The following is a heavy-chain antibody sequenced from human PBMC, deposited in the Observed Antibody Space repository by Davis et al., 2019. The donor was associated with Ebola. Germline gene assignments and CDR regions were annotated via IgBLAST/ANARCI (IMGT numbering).Heavy chain of an antibody. CDR3: AREGVYCSSTSCPYWYFDL. V-gene: IGHV4-30-2*01. D-gene: IGHD2-2*01. J-gene: IGHJ2*01. CDR2: IYHSGSI. CDR1: GGSISSGGYS. Sequence: SETLSLTCAVSGGSISSGGYSWSWIRQPPGKGLEWIGYIYHSGSIYYNPSLKSRVTISVDRSKNQFSLKLSSVTAADTAVYYCAREGVYCSSTSCPYWYFDLWGRGTLVTVSS.